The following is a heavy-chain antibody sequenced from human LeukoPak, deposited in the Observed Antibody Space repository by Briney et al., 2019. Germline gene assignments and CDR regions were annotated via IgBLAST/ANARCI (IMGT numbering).Heavy chain of an antibody. D-gene: IGHD4-17*01. J-gene: IGHJ6*03. CDR2: ITSSSSYK. V-gene: IGHV3-21*01. CDR3: TRDVRLRHKYYYMDV. Sequence: GGSLRLSCAASGFTFSSYEMNWVRQAPGKGLEWISSITSSSSYKFYADSVKGRFSISRDNANNSLFLQMNSLRAEDTAVYYCTRDVRLRHKYYYMDVWGKGTTVTVSS. CDR1: GFTFSSYE.